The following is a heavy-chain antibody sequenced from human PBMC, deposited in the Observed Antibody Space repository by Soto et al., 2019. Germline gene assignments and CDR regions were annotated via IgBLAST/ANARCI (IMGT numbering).Heavy chain of an antibody. CDR3: ANDSGGYSYGYRGHFDY. Sequence: GGSLRLSCAASGFTFDDYAMHWVRQAPGKGLEWVSGISWNSVSIGYADAVKGRFTISRDNAKNSLYLQMNSLRADVTAVDYCANDSGGYSYGYRGHFDYWGQGTLVTVSS. CDR2: ISWNSVSI. J-gene: IGHJ4*02. V-gene: IGHV3-9*01. D-gene: IGHD5-18*01. CDR1: GFTFDDYA.